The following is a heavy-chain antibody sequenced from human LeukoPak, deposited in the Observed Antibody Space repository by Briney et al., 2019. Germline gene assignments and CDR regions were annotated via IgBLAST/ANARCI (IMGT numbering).Heavy chain of an antibody. J-gene: IGHJ4*02. Sequence: SETLSLTCAVYGGSFSGYYWSWIRQPPGKGLEWIGEINHSGSTNYNPSLKSRVTISVDTSKKQFSPKLSSVTAADTAVYYCARHYYASSGYYPLYFDYWGQGTLVTVSS. CDR2: INHSGST. D-gene: IGHD3-22*01. CDR3: ARHYYASSGYYPLYFDY. V-gene: IGHV4-34*01. CDR1: GGSFSGYY.